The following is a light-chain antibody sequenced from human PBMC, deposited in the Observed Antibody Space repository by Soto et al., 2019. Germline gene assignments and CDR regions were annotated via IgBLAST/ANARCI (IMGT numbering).Light chain of an antibody. CDR2: DVT. CDR3: SSYTSSSTYV. CDR1: SSDVGSYNY. V-gene: IGLV2-14*01. J-gene: IGLJ1*01. Sequence: QSVLTQPASVSGSPGQSITISCTGTSSDVGSYNYVSWYQQHPGKAPKLMIYDVTNRPSGVSNRFSGSKSGNTASLTISGLQAEDEADYYCSSYTSSSTYVFGTGTKVTAL.